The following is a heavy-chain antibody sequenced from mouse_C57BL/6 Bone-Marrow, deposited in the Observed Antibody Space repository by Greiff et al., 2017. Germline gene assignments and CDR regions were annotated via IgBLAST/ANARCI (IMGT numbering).Heavy chain of an antibody. CDR2: IWTGGGT. V-gene: IGHV2-9-1*01. Sequence: VKLVESGPGLVAPSQSLSITCAFSGFSLTSHAITWVRQTPGKGLEWLGAIWTGGGTNYNSAPKSRLSISKDNSNSQVFLKMNSLQTDDTARYYGASQTSQADSDYWGQGTTLTVSS. CDR1: GFSLTSHA. J-gene: IGHJ2*01. D-gene: IGHD3-2*02. CDR3: ASQTSQADSDY.